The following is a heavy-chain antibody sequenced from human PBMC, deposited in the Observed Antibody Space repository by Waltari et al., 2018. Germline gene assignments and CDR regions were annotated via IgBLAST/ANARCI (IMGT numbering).Heavy chain of an antibody. J-gene: IGHJ4*02. CDR2: ISPSRAAI. Sequence: EVQLVESGGGFVQPGGSLRLSCLGSGFTFGVFSMHWICQAPGKGLWWVAYISPSRAAIYSAESVKGRFTISRDNAKNSLFLQMTNLGVEDTAVYYCATEPAPGAGINYWGQGILVTVSS. V-gene: IGHV3-48*01. CDR3: ATEPAPGAGINY. CDR1: GFTFGVFS. D-gene: IGHD6-19*01.